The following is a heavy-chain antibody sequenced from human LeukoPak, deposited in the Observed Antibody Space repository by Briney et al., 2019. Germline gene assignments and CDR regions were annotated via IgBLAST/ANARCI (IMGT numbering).Heavy chain of an antibody. CDR1: GSTFSSYS. CDR3: ARVPPLLWFGELSYYYYYMDV. D-gene: IGHD3-10*01. CDR2: ISSSSSYI. Sequence: GGSLRLSCAASGSTFSSYSMNWVRQAPGKGLEWVSSISSSSSYIYYADSVKGRFTISRDNAKNSLYLQMNSLRAEDTAVYYCARVPPLLWFGELSYYYYYMDVWGKGTTVTVSS. V-gene: IGHV3-21*01. J-gene: IGHJ6*03.